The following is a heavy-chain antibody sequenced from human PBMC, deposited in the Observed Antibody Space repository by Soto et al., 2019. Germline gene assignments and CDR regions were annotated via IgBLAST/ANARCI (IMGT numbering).Heavy chain of an antibody. Sequence: QVQLQESGPGLVKPSQTLSLTCTVSGGSISSGGTGSYWTWIRQLPGKGLEWIGYIYYTGKTYYNPSLTSRPTIPIDTSENQFSLKLTSVTAADTAVYFCASGHDAYKVRYWGQGNVVTASS. CDR1: GGSISSGGTGSY. CDR3: ASGHDAYKVRY. V-gene: IGHV4-31*03. J-gene: IGHJ4*02. D-gene: IGHD1-1*01. CDR2: IYYTGKT.